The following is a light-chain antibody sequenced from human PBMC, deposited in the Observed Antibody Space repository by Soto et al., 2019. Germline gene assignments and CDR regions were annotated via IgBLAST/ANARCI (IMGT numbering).Light chain of an antibody. Sequence: DIPMSQSPSSLAASVGDRGTITCRDSQTISSWLAWYQQKPGKAPKLLIYAASTLESGVSTSFSGSRSGTDFTLTISSLQPEDFATYYCQQVNSYPQTFGQGTRLEIK. CDR2: AAS. CDR3: QQVNSYPQT. J-gene: IGKJ5*01. CDR1: QTISSW. V-gene: IGKV1-5*01.